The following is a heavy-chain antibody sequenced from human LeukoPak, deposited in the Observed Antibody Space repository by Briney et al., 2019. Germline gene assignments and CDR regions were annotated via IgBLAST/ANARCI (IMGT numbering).Heavy chain of an antibody. D-gene: IGHD4-23*01. V-gene: IGHV3-48*01. Sequence: PGGSLRLSCAASGFSFSTYSMNWVRQAPGKGLEWVSYISSSSSTIYYADSVKGRFTISRDNAKNSLFLQMNSLRAEDTAVYYCAMTTVVTAGDYYFDYWGQGTLVTVSS. J-gene: IGHJ4*02. CDR2: ISSSSSTI. CDR3: AMTTVVTAGDYYFDY. CDR1: GFSFSTYS.